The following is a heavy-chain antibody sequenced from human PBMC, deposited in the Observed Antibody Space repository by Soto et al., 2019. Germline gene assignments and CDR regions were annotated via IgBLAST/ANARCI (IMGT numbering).Heavy chain of an antibody. CDR1: GFTFSTHA. CDR2: ITYDGTTK. J-gene: IGHJ5*02. V-gene: IGHV3-30-3*01. D-gene: IGHD6-13*01. CDR3: ARDWRAAGTTGCFDP. Sequence: QDQVVESGGGVVQPGRSLRLSCAASGFTFSTHAMHWVRQAPGRGLAWVAIITYDGTTKDYEDSVKGRFTISRDNSKNAVSLQRNSLRAEDTSLYYCARDWRAAGTTGCFDPCAQVTLVTVSS.